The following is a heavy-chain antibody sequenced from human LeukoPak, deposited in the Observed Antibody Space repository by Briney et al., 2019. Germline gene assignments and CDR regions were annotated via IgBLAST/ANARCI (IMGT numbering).Heavy chain of an antibody. CDR1: GFTFKNYG. D-gene: IGHD2-15*01. CDR3: ARSVVVLAATHNWFDP. Sequence: GGSLRLSCAASGFTFKNYGMSWVRQVPGKGLEWVSDINWSGGTTNYADSVKGRFTISRDNSKNSLFLQMNSLRTEDTALYYCARSVVVLAATHNWFDPWGQGTLVTVSS. V-gene: IGHV3-20*04. J-gene: IGHJ5*02. CDR2: INWSGGTT.